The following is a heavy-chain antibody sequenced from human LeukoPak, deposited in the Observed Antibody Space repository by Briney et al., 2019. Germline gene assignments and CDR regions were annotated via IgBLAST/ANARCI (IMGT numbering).Heavy chain of an antibody. V-gene: IGHV3-33*01. CDR2: IWYDGSQK. CDR3: VRDIHIRD. CDR1: QFTFNIYA. J-gene: IGHJ4*02. Sequence: GGSLRLSCAASQFTFNIYAMHWVRQAPGKGLEWVAVIWYDGSQKYYADPVKGRFTVSRDNSKSTLYLQMNSLRVEDTAVYYCVRDIHIRDWGQGTLVTVPS.